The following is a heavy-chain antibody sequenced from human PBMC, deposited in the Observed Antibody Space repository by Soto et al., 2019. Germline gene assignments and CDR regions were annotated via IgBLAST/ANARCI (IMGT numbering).Heavy chain of an antibody. CDR2: ISISSSDR. CDR1: GFTLRTYT. V-gene: IGHV3-21*06. Sequence: KPGGSLRLSCAASGFTLRTYTMNWVRQAPGKGLEWVSSISISSSDRYYADSVRGRFTISRDNAKNALYLQMNSLRADDTAVYFCVRGMNQIFGGQGTILTVYS. J-gene: IGHJ4*01. CDR3: VRGMNQIF. D-gene: IGHD3-3*01.